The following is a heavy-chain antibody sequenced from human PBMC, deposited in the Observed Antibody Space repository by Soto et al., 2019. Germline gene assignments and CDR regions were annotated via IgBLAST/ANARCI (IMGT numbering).Heavy chain of an antibody. V-gene: IGHV3-23*01. CDR1: GFTFSSYA. D-gene: IGHD6-6*01. J-gene: IGHJ4*02. Sequence: EVQLLESGGGLVQPGGSLRLSCEASGFTFSSYAMSWVRQDPGSGLEWVSTNGASGVTTYYAGSVKGRFTISRDISKNKLYLQMDSLGAEDTAVYYCARGGGSSSARYWGQGTLVTVSS. CDR3: ARGGGSSSARY. CDR2: NGASGVTT.